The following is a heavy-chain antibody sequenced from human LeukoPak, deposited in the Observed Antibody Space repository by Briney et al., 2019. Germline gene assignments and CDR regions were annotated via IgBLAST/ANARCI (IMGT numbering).Heavy chain of an antibody. D-gene: IGHD3-10*01. CDR1: GFTFSSQA. V-gene: IGHV3-23*01. CDR3: AKDPEF. CDR2: ISESGDAT. J-gene: IGHJ4*02. Sequence: GGSLRLSCAVSGFTFSSQAMSWVRQAPGKGLEWFSGISESGDATFYVDSVKGRFTISRDNSKNTLYLQMDSLRVEDTAVYYCAKDPEFWGQGTLVTVSS.